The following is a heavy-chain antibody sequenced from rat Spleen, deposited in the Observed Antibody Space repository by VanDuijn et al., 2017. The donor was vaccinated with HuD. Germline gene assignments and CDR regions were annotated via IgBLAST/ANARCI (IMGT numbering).Heavy chain of an antibody. V-gene: IGHV5-29*01. Sequence: EVQLVESDGGLVQPGRSLKLSCAASGFTFSDYYMAWVRQATTKGLEWVATISYDGSSTYYRDSVKGLFTISRDNAKRTLYLQMDSLRSEDTATYYCARHYVYYGYNSPFDYWGQGVMVSLL. D-gene: IGHD1-9*01. CDR2: ISYDGSST. CDR1: GFTFSDYY. J-gene: IGHJ2*01. CDR3: ARHYVYYGYNSPFDY.